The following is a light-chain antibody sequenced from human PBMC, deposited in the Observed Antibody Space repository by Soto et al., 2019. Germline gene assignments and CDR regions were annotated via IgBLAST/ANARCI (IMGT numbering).Light chain of an antibody. J-gene: IGKJ2*01. CDR2: GAS. CDR3: QQYHNWPPYT. CDR1: QSVFSN. Sequence: EIVMTQSPATLSVSPGERATLSCRASQSVFSNLAWYQQRPGQAPRLLIYGASTRATGIPANFSGSGSGTEFTLTISSLQSEDFAVYYCQQYHNWPPYTFGQGTKLEIK. V-gene: IGKV3-15*01.